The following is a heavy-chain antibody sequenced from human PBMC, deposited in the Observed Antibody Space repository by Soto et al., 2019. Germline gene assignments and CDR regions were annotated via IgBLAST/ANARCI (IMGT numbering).Heavy chain of an antibody. D-gene: IGHD3-3*01. CDR1: GFTFNTYW. CDR3: VRDFWMTICGNDAFDI. V-gene: IGHV3-74*01. J-gene: IGHJ3*02. CDR2: INGAGSST. Sequence: EVQLVESGGGLLQPGGSLRLSCAASGFTFNTYWMHWVRQAPGKGLVWVSRINGAGSSTSYAESVKGRFTISRDSAKNILYLQMNSLRAEDTVVYYCVRDFWMTICGNDAFDIWGQGTRVTVS.